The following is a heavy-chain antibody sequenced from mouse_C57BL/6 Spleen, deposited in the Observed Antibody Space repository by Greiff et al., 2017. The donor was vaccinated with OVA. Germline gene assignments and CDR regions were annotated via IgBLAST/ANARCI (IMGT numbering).Heavy chain of an antibody. Sequence: EVKLVESGGGLVKPGGSLKLSCAASGFTFSSYAMSWVRQTPDKRLEWVATISDGGSYTYYPDNVKGRFTISRDNAKNNLYLQMRHLKSEDTAMYYCARDHYDYDGAWFAYWGQGTLVTVSA. V-gene: IGHV5-4*01. CDR2: ISDGGSYT. J-gene: IGHJ3*01. D-gene: IGHD2-4*01. CDR1: GFTFSSYA. CDR3: ARDHYDYDGAWFAY.